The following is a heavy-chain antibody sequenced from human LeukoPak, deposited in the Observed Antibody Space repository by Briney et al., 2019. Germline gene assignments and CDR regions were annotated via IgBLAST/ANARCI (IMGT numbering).Heavy chain of an antibody. J-gene: IGHJ5*02. V-gene: IGHV3-43*02. CDR1: GFTFDGYA. Sequence: GGSLRLSCAASGFTFDGYAMHWVRQAPGKGLEWVSLISGDGGSTYYADSVKGRFTISRDNSKNSLYLQMNSLRTEDTALYYCAKDSIRDTAMERGWFDPWGQGTLVTVSS. CDR2: ISGDGGST. D-gene: IGHD5-18*01. CDR3: AKDSIRDTAMERGWFDP.